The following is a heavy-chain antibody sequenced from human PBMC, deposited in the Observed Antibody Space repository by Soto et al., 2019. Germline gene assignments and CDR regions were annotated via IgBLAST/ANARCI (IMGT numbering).Heavy chain of an antibody. J-gene: IGHJ4*02. CDR3: ARSIGAVAGTDD. CDR2: LYYSGST. CDR1: GASISSYF. D-gene: IGHD6-19*01. V-gene: IGHV4-59*01. Sequence: SETLSLTCTVSGASISSYFWNWIRQPPGRGLEWIGYLYYSGSTNYNPSLKSRATISVDTSKNQFSLKLNSVTAADTAVYYCARSIGAVAGTDDWGQGTLVTVSS.